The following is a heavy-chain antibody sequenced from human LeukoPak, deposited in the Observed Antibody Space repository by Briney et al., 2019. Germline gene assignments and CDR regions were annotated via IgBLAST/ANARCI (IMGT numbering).Heavy chain of an antibody. CDR2: IYYTGSA. CDR1: GGSIGGHY. CDR3: ARAPSGYSGSESKTSFDF. V-gene: IGHV4-59*11. J-gene: IGHJ4*02. Sequence: PSDTLSLTCNVSGGSIGGHYWTWIRHPPGKGLERIGYIYYTGSANYHPSLTSRVTMSVDTSKNQFSLRLNSVTAADTAVYYCARAPSGYSGSESKTSFDFWGQGTLVTVSS. D-gene: IGHD5-12*01.